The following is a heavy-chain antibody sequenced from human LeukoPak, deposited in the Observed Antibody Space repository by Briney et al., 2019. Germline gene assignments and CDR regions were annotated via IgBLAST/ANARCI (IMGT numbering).Heavy chain of an antibody. D-gene: IGHD3-22*01. CDR1: GYSFTSYW. CDR3: ARLSDSSGYYYYGMDV. CDR2: IYPGDSDT. Sequence: GESLEISCKGSGYSFTSYWIGWVRQMPGKGLEWMGIIYPGDSDTRYSPSFQGQVTISADKSISTAYLQWSSLKASDTAMYYCARLSDSSGYYYYGMDVWGQGTTVTVSS. J-gene: IGHJ6*02. V-gene: IGHV5-51*01.